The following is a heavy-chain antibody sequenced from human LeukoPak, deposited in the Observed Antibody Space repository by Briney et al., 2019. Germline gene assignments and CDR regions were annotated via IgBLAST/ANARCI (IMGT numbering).Heavy chain of an antibody. CDR3: ARAYFDWLSVLYYFEY. V-gene: IGHV4-61*02. D-gene: IGHD3-9*01. CDR2: IYTSGST. CDR1: GGSISSGSYY. J-gene: IGHJ4*02. Sequence: SETLSLTCTVSGGSISSGSYYWSWIRQPAGKGLEWIGRIYTSGSTNYNPSLKSRVTISVDTSKNQFSLKLSSVTAADTAVYYCARAYFDWLSVLYYFEYWGQGTLVTVSS.